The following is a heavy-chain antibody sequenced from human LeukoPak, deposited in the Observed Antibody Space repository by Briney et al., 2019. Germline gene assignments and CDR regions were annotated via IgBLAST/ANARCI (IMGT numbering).Heavy chain of an antibody. D-gene: IGHD3-16*02. V-gene: IGHV1-69*13. Sequence: PVKVSCKASGGTFSSYAISWVRQAPGQGLERMGGIIPIFGTANYAQKFQGRVTITADESTSTAYMELSSLRSEDTAVYYCARDYSPNYDYVWGSYRYNLGYFDYWGPGTLVTVSS. CDR2: IIPIFGTA. CDR1: GGTFSSYA. CDR3: ARDYSPNYDYVWGSYRYNLGYFDY. J-gene: IGHJ4*02.